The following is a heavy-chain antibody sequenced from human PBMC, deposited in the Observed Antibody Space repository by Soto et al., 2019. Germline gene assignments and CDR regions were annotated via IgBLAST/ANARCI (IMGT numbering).Heavy chain of an antibody. V-gene: IGHV3-48*03. CDR1: GFTFSSYE. Sequence: EVQVVESGGGLVQPGGSLRLSCAASGFTFSSYEMNWVRQAPGKGLEWVSYITGSGNTIYYADSVKGRFTISRDNAKNPMYLHMNSLRAEDTAVYYCAQGGSYFDYWGQGTLVTVSS. CDR2: ITGSGNTI. J-gene: IGHJ4*02. CDR3: AQGGSYFDY. D-gene: IGHD1-26*01.